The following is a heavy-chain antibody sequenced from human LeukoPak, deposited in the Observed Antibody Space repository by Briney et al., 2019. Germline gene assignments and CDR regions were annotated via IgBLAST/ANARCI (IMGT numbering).Heavy chain of an antibody. CDR1: GGSISNYY. Sequence: PSETLSLTCTVSGGSISNYYRSWIRQPPGKGLEWIGYIYYTGSTNYNASLRSRVTISLDTSKNQFSLNLNSVTGADTAVYYCAREGIAVAGFDYWGPGTLVTVSS. V-gene: IGHV4-59*01. CDR3: AREGIAVAGFDY. D-gene: IGHD6-19*01. J-gene: IGHJ4*02. CDR2: IYYTGST.